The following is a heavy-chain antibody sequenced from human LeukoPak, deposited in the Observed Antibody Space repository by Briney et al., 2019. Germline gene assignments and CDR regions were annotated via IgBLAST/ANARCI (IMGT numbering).Heavy chain of an antibody. J-gene: IGHJ4*02. CDR1: GGSFSGYY. D-gene: IGHD3-22*01. CDR3: ARGGRYYYDSSGYTHHLDY. V-gene: IGHV4-34*01. Sequence: PSETLSLTCAVYGGSFSGYYWSWIRQPPGKGLEWIGEINHSGSTNYNPSLKSRVTISVDTSKNQFSLKLSSVTAADTAVYYCARGGRYYYDSSGYTHHLDYWGQGTLVTVSS. CDR2: INHSGST.